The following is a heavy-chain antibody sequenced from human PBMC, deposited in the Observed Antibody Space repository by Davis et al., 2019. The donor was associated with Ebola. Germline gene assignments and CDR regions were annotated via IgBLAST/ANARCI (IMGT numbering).Heavy chain of an antibody. CDR3: AKDGDTSMAY. CDR2: IWYDGSNK. D-gene: IGHD5-18*01. V-gene: IGHV3-33*06. J-gene: IGHJ4*02. CDR1: GFTFTTYR. Sequence: PGGSLRLSCAASGFTFTTYRTHWVRQAPGKGLEWVALIWYDGSNKYYADSVKGRFTISRDNSKNTLYLQMNSLRAEDTAVYYCAKDGDTSMAYWGQGTLVTVSS.